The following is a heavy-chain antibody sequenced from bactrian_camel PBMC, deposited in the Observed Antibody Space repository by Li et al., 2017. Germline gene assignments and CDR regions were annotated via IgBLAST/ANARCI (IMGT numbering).Heavy chain of an antibody. D-gene: IGHD2*01. CDR2: IINRGGTT. V-gene: IGHV3S36*01. CDR1: GYTYKYNC. Sequence: VQLVESGGGSVQAGGSLNLSCTASGYTYKYNCMGWFRQAPGKGLEWVSIINRGGTTYYADSMKGRFTISRDNATNTVYLQMNSLKPEDTAVYYCVSLVGRPLVHQGTQVTVS. J-gene: IGHJ4*01.